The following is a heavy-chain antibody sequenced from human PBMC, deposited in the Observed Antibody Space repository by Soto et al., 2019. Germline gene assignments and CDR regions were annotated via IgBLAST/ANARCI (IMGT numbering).Heavy chain of an antibody. CDR1: GCTFSSYA. J-gene: IGHJ5*02. CDR2: ISAYNGNT. CDR3: ARGSPFGGDNWFDL. V-gene: IGHV1-18*01. Sequence: ASVKVSCKASGCTFSSYAISWGREAPGQGLEWMGWISAYNGNTNYAQKLQGRVTMTTDTSTSTAYMELRSLRSDDTAVYYCARGSPFGGDNWFDLWGQGTLVTVSS. D-gene: IGHD3-10*01.